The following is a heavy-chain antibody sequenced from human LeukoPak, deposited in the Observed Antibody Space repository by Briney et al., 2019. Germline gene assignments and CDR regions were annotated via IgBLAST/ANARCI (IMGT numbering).Heavy chain of an antibody. CDR3: ARDQAGYYYDSSGYYNGYFDY. CDR1: GFTVSSNY. V-gene: IGHV3-53*05. Sequence: GRSLRLSCAASGFTVSSNYMSWVRQAPGKGLEWVSVIYSGGSTYYADSVKGRFTISRDNSKNTLYLQMNSLRSDDTAVYYCARDQAGYYYDSSGYYNGYFDYWGQGTLVTVSS. D-gene: IGHD3-22*01. J-gene: IGHJ4*02. CDR2: IYSGGST.